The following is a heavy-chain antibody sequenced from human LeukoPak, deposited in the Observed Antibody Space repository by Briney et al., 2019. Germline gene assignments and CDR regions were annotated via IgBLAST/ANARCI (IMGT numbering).Heavy chain of an antibody. V-gene: IGHV4-31*03. CDR3: ARGGYCSGGSCYQIADY. Sequence: SQTLSLTCTVSGGSISSGGYYWRWIRQHPGKGLEWIGYIYYSGSTYYNPSLKSRVTISVDTSKNQFSLKLSSVTAADTAVYYCARGGYCSGGSCYQIADYWGQGTLVTVSS. CDR2: IYYSGST. D-gene: IGHD2-15*01. CDR1: GGSISSGGYY. J-gene: IGHJ4*02.